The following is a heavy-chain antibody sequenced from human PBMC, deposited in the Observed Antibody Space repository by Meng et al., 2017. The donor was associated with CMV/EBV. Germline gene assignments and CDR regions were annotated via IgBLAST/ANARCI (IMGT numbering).Heavy chain of an antibody. J-gene: IGHJ3*02. V-gene: IGHV3-23*01. Sequence: GESLKISRAASGFTFSSYAMSWVRQAPGKGLEWVSAISGSGGSTYHADSVKGRFTISRDNSKNTLYLQMNSLRAEDTAVYYCAKTGTGSIAADAFGIWGQGTMVTVSS. CDR1: GFTFSSYA. CDR3: AKTGTGSIAADAFGI. CDR2: ISGSGGST. D-gene: IGHD6-25*01.